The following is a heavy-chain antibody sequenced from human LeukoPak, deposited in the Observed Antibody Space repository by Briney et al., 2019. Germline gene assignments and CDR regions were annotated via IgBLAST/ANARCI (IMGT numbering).Heavy chain of an antibody. J-gene: IGHJ4*02. CDR1: GGSISSYY. CDR2: IYYSGST. D-gene: IGHD6-13*01. Sequence: PETLSLTCTVSGGSISSYYWSWIRQPPGKGLEWIGYIYYSGSTNYNPSLKSRVTISVDTSKNQFSLKLSSVTAADTAVYYCARAQYSSSWDYWGQGTQVTVSS. V-gene: IGHV4-59*01. CDR3: ARAQYSSSWDY.